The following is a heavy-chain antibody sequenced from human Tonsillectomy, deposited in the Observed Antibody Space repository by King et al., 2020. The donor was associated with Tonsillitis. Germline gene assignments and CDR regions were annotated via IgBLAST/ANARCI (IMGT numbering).Heavy chain of an antibody. CDR2: IIPIFGTA. CDR3: ASPNRGIAAAGSFDY. D-gene: IGHD6-13*01. Sequence: QLVQSGAEVKKPGSSVKVSCKASGVTFSSYAISWVRQAPGQGLEWMGGIIPIFGTANYAQKFQGRVTITADESTSTAYMELSSLRSEDTAVYYCASPNRGIAAAGSFDYWGQGTLVTVAS. V-gene: IGHV1-69*12. J-gene: IGHJ4*02. CDR1: GVTFSSYA.